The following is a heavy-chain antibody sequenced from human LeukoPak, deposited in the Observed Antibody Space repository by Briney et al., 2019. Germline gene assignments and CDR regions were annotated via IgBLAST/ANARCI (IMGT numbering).Heavy chain of an antibody. V-gene: IGHV1-46*01. CDR3: ARVRSYCTNGVCYWDLDY. CDR1: GYTFTSYY. J-gene: IGHJ4*02. CDR2: INPSGGST. D-gene: IGHD2-8*01. Sequence: ASVKVSCKASGYTFTSYYMHWVRQAPGQGLEWMGIINPSGGSTSYAQKFQGRVTMTRDTSISTAYMELSRLRSDDTAVYYCARVRSYCTNGVCYWDLDYWGQGTLVTVSS.